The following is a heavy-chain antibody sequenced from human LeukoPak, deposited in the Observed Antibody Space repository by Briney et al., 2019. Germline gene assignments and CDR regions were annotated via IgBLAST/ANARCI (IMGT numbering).Heavy chain of an antibody. V-gene: IGHV4-61*01. CDR3: ARVMGGSGWYYFDY. Sequence: SGTLSLTCTVSVDSVSIGCYYWRWFRQPPGKGLELIGFIYYSGSTNYNPSLKSRVTISVDTSKNQFSLKLSSVTAADTAVYYCARVMGGSGWYYFDYWGQGTLVTVSS. J-gene: IGHJ4*02. CDR2: IYYSGST. CDR1: VDSVSIGCYY. D-gene: IGHD6-19*01.